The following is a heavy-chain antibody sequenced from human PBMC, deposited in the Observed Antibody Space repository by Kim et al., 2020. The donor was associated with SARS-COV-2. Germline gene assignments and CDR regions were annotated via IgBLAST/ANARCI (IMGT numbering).Heavy chain of an antibody. D-gene: IGHD6-13*01. CDR1: GASISSSSYF. Sequence: SQTLSLTCTVSGASISSSSYFWDWIRQSPGKGLEWIGSVYYIGTTYHNPSLESRVTISVDTSKNEFFLKLSSVTAADTAVYYCARRFSSWSFDSWGQGTLVTVSS. CDR3: ARRFSSWSFDS. CDR2: VYYIGTT. J-gene: IGHJ4*02. V-gene: IGHV4-39*01.